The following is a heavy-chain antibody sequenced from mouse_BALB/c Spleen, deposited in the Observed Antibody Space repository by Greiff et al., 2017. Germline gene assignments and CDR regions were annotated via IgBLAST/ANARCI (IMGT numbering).Heavy chain of an antibody. V-gene: IGHV3-2*02. CDR3: ASLTTVVDWYFDV. CDR1: GYSITSDYA. Sequence: EVMLVESGPGLVKPSQSLSLTCTVTGYSITSDYAWNWIRQFPGNKLEWMGYISYSGSTSYNPSLKSRISITRDTSKNQFFLQLNSVTTEDTATYYCASLTTVVDWYFDVWGAGTTVTVSS. J-gene: IGHJ1*01. CDR2: ISYSGST. D-gene: IGHD1-1*01.